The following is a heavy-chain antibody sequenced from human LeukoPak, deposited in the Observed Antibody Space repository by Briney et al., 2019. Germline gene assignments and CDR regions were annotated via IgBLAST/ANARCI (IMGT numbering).Heavy chain of an antibody. CDR2: INSDGRDT. D-gene: IGHD1-20*01. CDR3: ATFGYNWNLGY. CDR1: GFTFSNYY. Sequence: GGSLRLSCAASGFTFSNYYVHWVRQPPGKGLVWVSRINSDGRDTIYVDSVKGRFTISRDNAKNTVYLQMNSLRAEDTAGYYCATFGYNWNLGYWGQGTLVTVSS. J-gene: IGHJ4*02. V-gene: IGHV3-74*01.